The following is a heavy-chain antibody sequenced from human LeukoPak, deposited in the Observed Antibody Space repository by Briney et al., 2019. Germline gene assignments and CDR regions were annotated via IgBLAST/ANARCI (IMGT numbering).Heavy chain of an antibody. Sequence: GGSLRLSCAASEFTFSSHSMNWVRQAPGKGLEWVSYINSASSTIYYADSVRGRFTISRDNAENSLFLQMHSLRAEDTAVYYCARDFPWGSGSTFFDYWGQGILVTVSS. D-gene: IGHD3-10*01. CDR2: INSASSTI. J-gene: IGHJ4*02. V-gene: IGHV3-48*04. CDR1: EFTFSSHS. CDR3: ARDFPWGSGSTFFDY.